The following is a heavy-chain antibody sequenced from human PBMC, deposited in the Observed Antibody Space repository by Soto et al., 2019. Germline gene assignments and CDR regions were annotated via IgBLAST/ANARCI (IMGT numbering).Heavy chain of an antibody. D-gene: IGHD4-17*01. Sequence: EVQLLESGGGLVQPGGSLRLSCEASGFSFSNYALSWVRQSPGKGLEWVSTFSAGGRAYYADSVKGRFTIAKNTSKKQLNLQAGSLRAEDTAVYYCANGSLPEHYGDTLFDYWGQGTRVTVSS. CDR3: ANGSLPEHYGDTLFDY. J-gene: IGHJ4*02. CDR1: GFSFSNYA. CDR2: FSAGGRA. V-gene: IGHV3-23*01.